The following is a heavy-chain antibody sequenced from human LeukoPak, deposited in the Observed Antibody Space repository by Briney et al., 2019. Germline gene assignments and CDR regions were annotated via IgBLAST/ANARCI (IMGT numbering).Heavy chain of an antibody. Sequence: GGSLRLSCAASEFAFSNYWMHWVRQAPGKGLVWVSRINPDGSSTNYADSVKGRFTISRDNAQNSLYLQMNSLRVEDTAVYYCTRGGAARPDYWGQGTLVTVSS. D-gene: IGHD6-6*01. V-gene: IGHV3-74*01. J-gene: IGHJ4*02. CDR3: TRGGAARPDY. CDR2: INPDGSST. CDR1: EFAFSNYW.